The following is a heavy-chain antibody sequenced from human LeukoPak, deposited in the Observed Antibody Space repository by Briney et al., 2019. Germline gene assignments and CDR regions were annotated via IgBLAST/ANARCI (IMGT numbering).Heavy chain of an antibody. Sequence: PSETLSLTCAVYGGSFSGYYWSWIRQPPGKGLEWIWEINHSGSTNYNPSLKSRVTISVDTSKNQFSLKLSSVTAADTAVYYCARVRGVIWSHWFDPWGQGTLVTVSS. D-gene: IGHD3-10*01. CDR2: INHSGST. CDR1: GGSFSGYY. V-gene: IGHV4-34*01. J-gene: IGHJ5*02. CDR3: ARVRGVIWSHWFDP.